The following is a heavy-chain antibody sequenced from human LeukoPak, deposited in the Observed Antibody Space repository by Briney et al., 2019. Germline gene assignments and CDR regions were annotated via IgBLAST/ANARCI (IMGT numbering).Heavy chain of an antibody. CDR3: ARHRGIAAAGDAFDI. CDR2: IYPGDSDT. V-gene: IGHV5-51*01. J-gene: IGHJ3*02. CDR1: GYSFTSYW. Sequence: GESLKISCKGSGYSFTSYWIGWVRQMPGKGLEWMGIIYPGDSDTRYSPSFQGQVTISADKSISTAYLQWSSLKASDTAMHYCARHRGIAAAGDAFDIWGQGTMVTVSS. D-gene: IGHD6-13*01.